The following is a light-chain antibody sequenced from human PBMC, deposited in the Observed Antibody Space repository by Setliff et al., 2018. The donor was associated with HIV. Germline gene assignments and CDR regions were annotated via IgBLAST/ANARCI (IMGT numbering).Light chain of an antibody. CDR1: FSNIGSTT. J-gene: IGLJ1*01. Sequence: QSALTQPPSASGTPGQRVTISCSGSFSNIGSTTVSWYQQLPGTAPKLLIYSNNQRPSGVPDRFSGSKSGTSASLAISGLQSEDEADYYCAAWDDSLNGYVFGTGTKGTVL. CDR3: AAWDDSLNGYV. V-gene: IGLV1-44*01. CDR2: SNN.